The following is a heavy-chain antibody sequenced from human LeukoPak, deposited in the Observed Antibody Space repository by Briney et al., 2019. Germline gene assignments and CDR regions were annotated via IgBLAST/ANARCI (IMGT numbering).Heavy chain of an antibody. J-gene: IGHJ4*02. CDR2: INPNSGGT. V-gene: IGHV1-2*02. D-gene: IGHD6-6*01. CDR1: GGTFSSYA. Sequence: ASVKVSCKASGGTFSSYAISWVRQAPGQGLEWMGWINPNSGGTNYAQKFQGRVTMTRDTSISTAYMELSRLRSDDTAVYYCARSLVQGLDYWGQGTLVTVSS. CDR3: ARSLVQGLDY.